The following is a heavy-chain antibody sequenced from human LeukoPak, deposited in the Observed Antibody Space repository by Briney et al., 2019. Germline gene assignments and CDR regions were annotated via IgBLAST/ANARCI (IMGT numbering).Heavy chain of an antibody. Sequence: APVMVSCTPSGYTFTNYYMHCVRQAPGHRLEWMGIINPSSGSTSYAQKFQGRVAMTRHTATTTVHMELTSLRPEDTAVYYCAREDLTGWYYFDYWGQGTLVTVSS. CDR3: AREDLTGWYYFDY. V-gene: IGHV1-46*01. J-gene: IGHJ4*02. D-gene: IGHD6-19*01. CDR2: INPSSGST. CDR1: GYTFTNYY.